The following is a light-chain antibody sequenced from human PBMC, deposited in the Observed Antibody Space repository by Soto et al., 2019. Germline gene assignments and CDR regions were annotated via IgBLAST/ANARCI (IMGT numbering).Light chain of an antibody. Sequence: DIQMTQSPSTLSASVGDRVTLTCRASQNIISWLAWYQQKPGKAPKLLIYDASSLESGVPSRFSGSGSGTEFILTISSLQPDDFATYYCQQYNNYPWTFGQGTKVDIK. CDR2: DAS. V-gene: IGKV1-5*01. J-gene: IGKJ1*01. CDR3: QQYNNYPWT. CDR1: QNIISW.